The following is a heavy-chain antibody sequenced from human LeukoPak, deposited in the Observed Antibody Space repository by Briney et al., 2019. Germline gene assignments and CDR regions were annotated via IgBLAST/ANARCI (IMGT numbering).Heavy chain of an antibody. J-gene: IGHJ4*02. CDR2: INHSGST. V-gene: IGHV4-34*01. D-gene: IGHD2-2*01. CDR1: GGSFSGYY. Sequence: SETLSLTCAVYGGSFSGYYWSWLRHPPGKGLEWLGEINHSGSTNYNPSLKSRVTISVDTSKNQFSLKLSSVTAADTAVYYCARVRWDCSSTSCRDYWGQGTLVTVSS. CDR3: ARVRWDCSSTSCRDY.